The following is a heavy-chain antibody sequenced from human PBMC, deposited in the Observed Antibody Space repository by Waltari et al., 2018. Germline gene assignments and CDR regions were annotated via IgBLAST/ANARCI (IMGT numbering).Heavy chain of an antibody. Sequence: QVQLVQSGAEVKKPGSSVKVSCKASGGTFSSYTISWVRQAPGQGLEWMGRIIPILGIANYAQKFQGRVTITADKSTSTAYMELSSLRSEDTAVYYCARPAALGAQLVHWGQGTLVTVSS. V-gene: IGHV1-69*02. J-gene: IGHJ4*02. D-gene: IGHD6-13*01. CDR2: IIPILGIA. CDR1: GGTFSSYT. CDR3: ARPAALGAQLVH.